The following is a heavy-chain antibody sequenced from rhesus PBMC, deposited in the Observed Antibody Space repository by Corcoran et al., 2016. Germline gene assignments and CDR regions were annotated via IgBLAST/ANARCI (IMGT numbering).Heavy chain of an antibody. J-gene: IGHJ4*01. Sequence: QVQLQESGPGLVKPSETLSLTCAVSGYSISSGYGWSWIRQPPGKGLEWIGYIGGSSGSTNNNPYLKSRVTISKDTSKNQFSLKLGSVTAADTAVYYCARGYCTSTTCWNFDYWGQGVLVTVSS. CDR3: ARGYCTSTTCWNFDY. CDR1: GYSISSGYG. CDR2: IGGSSGST. V-gene: IGHV4-127*01. D-gene: IGHD2-2*01.